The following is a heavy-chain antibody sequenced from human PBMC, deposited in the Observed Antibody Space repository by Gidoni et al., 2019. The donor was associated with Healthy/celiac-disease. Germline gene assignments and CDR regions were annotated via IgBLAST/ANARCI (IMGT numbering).Heavy chain of an antibody. CDR2: IIPILGIA. J-gene: IGHJ5*02. CDR1: GGNCSSYT. V-gene: IGHV1-69*02. CDR3: ARAVVVPAATGSGWFDP. Sequence: QVQLVQSGAEGTKPGSSVKVSCKASGGNCSSYTISWVRQAPGQGLEWMGRIIPILGIANYAQKFQSRVTITADKSTSTAYMELSSLRSEDTAVYYCARAVVVPAATGSGWFDPWGQGTLVTVSS. D-gene: IGHD2-2*01.